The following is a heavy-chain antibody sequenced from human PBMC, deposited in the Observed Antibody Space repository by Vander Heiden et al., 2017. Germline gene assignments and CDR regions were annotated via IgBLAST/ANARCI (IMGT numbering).Heavy chain of an antibody. Sequence: QVQLQESGPGLVKPSETLSLTCTVSGRSFSTYYWSWVRPPPGKGLEWIGHIYYSGRANYNPALKSRVTISLDTSKIQCSRMLSSVTAADTAVYYCARVAFVDPARGMDVWGEGTTVAVCS. V-gene: IGHV4-59*01. CDR1: GRSFSTYY. D-gene: IGHD5-18*01. CDR2: IYYSGRA. CDR3: ARVAFVDPARGMDV. J-gene: IGHJ6*04.